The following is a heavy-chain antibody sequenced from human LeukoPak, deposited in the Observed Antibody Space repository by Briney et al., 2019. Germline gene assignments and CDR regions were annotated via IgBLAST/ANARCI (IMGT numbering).Heavy chain of an antibody. CDR1: GFTFRNHW. D-gene: IGHD3-3*01. CDR2: INQDGSEK. CDR3: AREPYYDFWSGYSRPNWFDP. V-gene: IGHV3-7*01. J-gene: IGHJ5*02. Sequence: GGSLRLSCVASGFTFRNHWMSWVRQAPGEGPEWVANINQDGSEKYYVDSVKGRFTISRDSAESSLYLQMNSLRAEDTAVYYCAREPYYDFWSGYSRPNWFDPWGQGTLVTVSS.